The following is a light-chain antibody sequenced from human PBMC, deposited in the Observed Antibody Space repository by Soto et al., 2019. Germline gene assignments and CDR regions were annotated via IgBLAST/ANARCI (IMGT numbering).Light chain of an antibody. CDR1: QSVSSN. Sequence: EVVLSQSPCTLSLSPGERATLSCRASQSVSSNLAWYQQKPGQAPRLLIYGASTRATGISARFSGSGSGTEFTLTISSLQSEDFGVYYCQQYNNWWTFGQGTKVDTK. CDR3: QQYNNWWT. J-gene: IGKJ1*01. V-gene: IGKV3-15*01. CDR2: GAS.